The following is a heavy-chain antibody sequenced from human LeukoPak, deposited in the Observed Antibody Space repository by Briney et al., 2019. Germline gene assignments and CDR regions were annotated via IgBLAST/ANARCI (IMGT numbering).Heavy chain of an antibody. D-gene: IGHD3-10*01. V-gene: IGHV4-61*02. J-gene: IGHJ5*02. CDR1: GGSISSDSDY. Sequence: PSQTLSLTCTVSGGSISSDSDYWSWIRQPAGKGLECIGRISRSGSPDYNPSLKSRVAISVDTSKNQFSLKPSSVTATDTAVYSCAGGAYGSRYSNWFDPWGQGLPVTVSS. CDR3: AGGAYGSRYSNWFDP. CDR2: ISRSGSP.